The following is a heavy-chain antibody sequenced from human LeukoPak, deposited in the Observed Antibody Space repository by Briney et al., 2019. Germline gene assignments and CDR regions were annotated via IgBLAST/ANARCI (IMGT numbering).Heavy chain of an antibody. CDR1: GFTFSSYA. CDR3: AKDSQDPYCSSTSCYDEATPYYFDY. V-gene: IGHV3-23*01. D-gene: IGHD2-2*01. Sequence: GGSLRLSCAASGFTFSSYAMSWVRQAPGRGLEWVSAISGSGGSTYYADSVKGRFTISRDNSKNTLYLQMNSLRAEDTAVYYCAKDSQDPYCSSTSCYDEATPYYFDYWGQGTLVTVSS. CDR2: ISGSGGST. J-gene: IGHJ4*02.